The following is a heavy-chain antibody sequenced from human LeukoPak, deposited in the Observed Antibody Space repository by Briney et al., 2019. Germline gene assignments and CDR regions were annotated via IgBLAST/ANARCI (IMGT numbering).Heavy chain of an antibody. D-gene: IGHD3-22*01. CDR2: IYYSGST. V-gene: IGHV4-39*01. CDR1: DGSISSSSYY. Sequence: SETLSLTCTVSDGSISSSSYYWGWIRQPPGKGLEWIGSIYYSGSTYYNPSLKSRVTISVDTSKNQFSLKLSSVTAADTAVYYCARNYYDSSGYYYFPFDYWGQGTLVTVSS. J-gene: IGHJ4*02. CDR3: ARNYYDSSGYYYFPFDY.